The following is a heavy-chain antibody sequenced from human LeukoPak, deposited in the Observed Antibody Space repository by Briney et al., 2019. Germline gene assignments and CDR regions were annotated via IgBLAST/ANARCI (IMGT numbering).Heavy chain of an antibody. Sequence: GGSLRLSCAASGFNLSDYYMTWIRQAPGKGLEWVSYISRSDSTIYYADSVKGRFTISRDNAKNSLYLQMNSLRAEDTAVYYCARAAPIPRLLPSGGWYLDYWGQGTLVTVSS. J-gene: IGHJ4*02. D-gene: IGHD6-19*01. V-gene: IGHV3-11*04. CDR1: GFNLSDYY. CDR3: ARAAPIPRLLPSGGWYLDY. CDR2: ISRSDSTI.